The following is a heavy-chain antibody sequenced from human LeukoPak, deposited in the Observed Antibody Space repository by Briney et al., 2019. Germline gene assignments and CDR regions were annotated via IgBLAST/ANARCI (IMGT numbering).Heavy chain of an antibody. J-gene: IGHJ4*02. Sequence: GGSLRLSCAASGFTFRNAWMSWVRQAAGKGLEWVCVIYRDESTKYADSVKGRFTISRDNSKNTVYLQMNSLRAEDTAVYYCARDLHYDYWGQGTLVTVSS. CDR2: IYRDEST. V-gene: IGHV3-66*01. CDR1: GFTFRNAW. CDR3: ARDLHYDY.